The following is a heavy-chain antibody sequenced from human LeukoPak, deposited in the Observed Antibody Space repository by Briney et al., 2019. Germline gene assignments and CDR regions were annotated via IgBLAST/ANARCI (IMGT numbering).Heavy chain of an antibody. CDR3: ACQSNSGWYGY. D-gene: IGHD6-19*01. V-gene: IGHV3-11*04. CDR2: ISSAGYTV. CDR1: GFTFSDYY. Sequence: PGGSLKLSCAASGFTFSDYYMSWVRQAPGQGLEWISYISSAGYTVDYEDSVKGRFTISRDNAKNSLYLQMNSLRAEDTAVYYCACQSNSGWYGYWGQGTLVTVSS. J-gene: IGHJ4*02.